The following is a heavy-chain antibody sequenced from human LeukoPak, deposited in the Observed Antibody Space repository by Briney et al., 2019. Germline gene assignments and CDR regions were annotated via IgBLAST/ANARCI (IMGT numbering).Heavy chain of an antibody. CDR2: IYYSGST. J-gene: IGHJ3*02. Sequence: TSETLSLTCTVSGGSISSYYWSWIRQPPGKGLEWIGYIYYSGSTNYNPSLKSRVTISVDTSKNQFSLKLSSVTAADTAVYYCARDQGYSYGSGNAFDIWGQGTMVTVSS. V-gene: IGHV4-59*01. CDR1: GGSISSYY. CDR3: ARDQGYSYGSGNAFDI. D-gene: IGHD5-18*01.